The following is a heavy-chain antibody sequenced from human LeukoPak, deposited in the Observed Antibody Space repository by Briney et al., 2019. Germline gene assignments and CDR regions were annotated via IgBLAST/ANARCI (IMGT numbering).Heavy chain of an antibody. J-gene: IGHJ4*02. D-gene: IGHD6-19*01. CDR1: GFTFSSYA. V-gene: IGHV3-23*01. CDR2: IRGSGGGT. CDR3: VKAGIGVVGYFDY. Sequence: PGGSLRLSCAASGFTFSSYAMSWVRQAPGKGLEWVSTIRGSGGGTYYADSVKGRFTISRDNSKNTLYLQMNSLRDEDTALYYCVKAGIGVVGYFDYWGQGTLVTVSS.